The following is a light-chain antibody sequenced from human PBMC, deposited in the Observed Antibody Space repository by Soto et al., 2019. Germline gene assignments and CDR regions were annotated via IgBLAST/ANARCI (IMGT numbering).Light chain of an antibody. V-gene: IGLV1-47*01. CDR3: AAWDDSLSGWV. Sequence: QPVLTQPPSASGTPGQRVTISCSGSSSNIGRNNVYWYQQLPGTAPKLLIYTNNQRPSGVPDRFSGSKSGTSASLAISGLRSEDEADYYCAAWDDSLSGWVFGGGTKLTVL. CDR2: TNN. CDR1: SSNIGRNN. J-gene: IGLJ3*02.